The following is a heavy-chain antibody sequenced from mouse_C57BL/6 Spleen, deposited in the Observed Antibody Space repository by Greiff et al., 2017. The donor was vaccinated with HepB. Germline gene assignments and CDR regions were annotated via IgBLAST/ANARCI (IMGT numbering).Heavy chain of an antibody. J-gene: IGHJ2*01. CDR3: PSPEGGTLDH. Sequence: EVMLVESGGGLVKPGGSLKLSCAASGFTFSDYGMHWVRQGPEKGLEWVAYISSGSSTIYYADTVKGRFTISRDNAKNTLFLQMTSLRSEDTAMYYCPSPEGGTLDHWGQGTPLTVSS. CDR2: ISSGSSTI. CDR1: GFTFSDYG. D-gene: IGHD1-1*02. V-gene: IGHV5-17*01.